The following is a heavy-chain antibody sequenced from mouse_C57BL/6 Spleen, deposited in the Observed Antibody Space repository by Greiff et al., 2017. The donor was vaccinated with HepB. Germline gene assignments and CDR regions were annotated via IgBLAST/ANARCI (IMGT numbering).Heavy chain of an antibody. J-gene: IGHJ3*01. V-gene: IGHV5-6*01. Sequence: EVQRVESGGDLVKPGGSLKLSCAASGFTFSSYGMSWVRQTPDKRLEWVATISSGGSYTYYPDSVKGRFTISRDNAKNTLYLQMSSLKSEDTAMYYCARHGDGYYGGFAYWGQGTLVTVSA. CDR1: GFTFSSYG. CDR3: ARHGDGYYGGFAY. CDR2: ISSGGSYT. D-gene: IGHD2-3*01.